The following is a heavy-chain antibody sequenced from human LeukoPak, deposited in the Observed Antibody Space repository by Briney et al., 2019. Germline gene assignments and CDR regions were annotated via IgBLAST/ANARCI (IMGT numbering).Heavy chain of an antibody. CDR1: GFTFSSYE. CDR3: ARDAYYDSTGLSAFDI. D-gene: IGHD3-22*01. Sequence: PGGSLRLSCAASGFTFSSYEMNWVRQAPGKGLEWVSYISSSGSTIYYADSVKGRFTISRDNSKNTLYLQMNSLRAEDTAVYYCARDAYYDSTGLSAFDIWGQGTMVTVSS. CDR2: ISSSGSTI. V-gene: IGHV3-48*03. J-gene: IGHJ3*02.